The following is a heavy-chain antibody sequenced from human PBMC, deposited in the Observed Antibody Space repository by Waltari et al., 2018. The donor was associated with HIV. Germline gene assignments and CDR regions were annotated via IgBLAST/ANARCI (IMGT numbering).Heavy chain of an antibody. D-gene: IGHD3-10*01. J-gene: IGHJ4*02. CDR2: INQSGNT. CDR3: ARGFGGGHFDS. Sequence: QVQLQQWGAGLFKPSETLSRTCAVYGGSFSNNFWRWNRHLTWKGLEWIGEINQSGNTRYNPSLKSRVITSWDTSKKKLSLKLRFVTAADTAMYYCARGFGGGHFDSWGLGTLLIVSS. V-gene: IGHV4-34*02. CDR1: GGSFSNNF.